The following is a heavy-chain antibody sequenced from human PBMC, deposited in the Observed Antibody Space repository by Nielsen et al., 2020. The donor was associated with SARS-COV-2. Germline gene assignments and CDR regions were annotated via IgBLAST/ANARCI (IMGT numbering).Heavy chain of an antibody. CDR2: IGTTGDKT. CDR3: ARVAGRVVVTAPIDS. Sequence: GGSLRLSCAASGFSFSSYAMTWVRQAPGKGLEWVSSIGTTGDKTFYADSVRGRFTISRDNSENTLFLQVNSLRSEDTAVFYCARVAGRVVVTAPIDSWGQGALVTVSS. D-gene: IGHD2-21*02. CDR1: GFSFSSYA. J-gene: IGHJ4*02. V-gene: IGHV3-23*01.